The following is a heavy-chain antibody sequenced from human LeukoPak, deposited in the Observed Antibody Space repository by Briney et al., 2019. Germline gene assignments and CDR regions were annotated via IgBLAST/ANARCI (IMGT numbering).Heavy chain of an antibody. CDR1: GGSISSGSYS. J-gene: IGHJ4*02. CDR2: IYYSGST. Sequence: SETLSLTCTVSGGSISSGSYSWSWIRQPPGKGLEWIGYIYYSGSTYYNPSLKSRVTISVDTSKNQFSLKLSSVTAADTAVYYCASLSLFDSSGRLLDYWGQGTLVTVSS. CDR3: ASLSLFDSSGRLLDY. V-gene: IGHV4-30-4*07. D-gene: IGHD3-22*01.